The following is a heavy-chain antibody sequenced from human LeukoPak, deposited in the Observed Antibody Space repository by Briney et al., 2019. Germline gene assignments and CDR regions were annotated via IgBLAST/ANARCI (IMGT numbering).Heavy chain of an antibody. CDR2: IWYDGSNK. D-gene: IGHD6-6*01. J-gene: IGHJ5*02. Sequence: GRSLRLSCAASGFTFSSYGMHWVRQAPGKGLEWVAVIWYDGSNKYYADSVKGRFTISRDNSKNTLYLQMNSLRAEDTAVYYRARDDSSSSYNWFDPWGQGTLVTVSS. V-gene: IGHV3-33*01. CDR3: ARDDSSSSYNWFDP. CDR1: GFTFSSYG.